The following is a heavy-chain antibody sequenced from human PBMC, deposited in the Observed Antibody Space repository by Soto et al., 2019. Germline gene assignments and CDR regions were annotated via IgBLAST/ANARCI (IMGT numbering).Heavy chain of an antibody. CDR3: AAGTKQWFGEFDY. Sequence: SVKVSCKASGFTFTSSAMQWVRQARGQRLEWIGWIVVGSGNTNYAQKFQERVTITRDMSTSTAYMELSSLRSEDTAVYYCAAGTKQWFGEFDYWGQGTLVTVSS. D-gene: IGHD3-10*01. J-gene: IGHJ4*02. CDR1: GFTFTSSA. CDR2: IVVGSGNT. V-gene: IGHV1-58*02.